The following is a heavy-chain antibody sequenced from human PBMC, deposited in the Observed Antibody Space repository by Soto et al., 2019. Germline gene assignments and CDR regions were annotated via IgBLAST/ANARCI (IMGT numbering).Heavy chain of an antibody. CDR3: TTSVNTEYYYYYYMDV. J-gene: IGHJ6*03. V-gene: IGHV3-15*01. Sequence: GGSLRLSCAASRFTLSNAWMSWVRQAPGKGLEWVGRIKSKTDGGTTDYAAPVKGRFTISRDDSKNTLYLQMNSLKTEDTAVYYCTTSVNTEYYYYYYMDVWGKGTTVTVSS. CDR1: RFTLSNAW. CDR2: IKSKTDGGTT. D-gene: IGHD2-2*02.